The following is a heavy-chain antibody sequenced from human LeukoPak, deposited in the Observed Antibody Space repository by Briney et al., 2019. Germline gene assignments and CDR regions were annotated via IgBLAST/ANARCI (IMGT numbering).Heavy chain of an antibody. CDR2: IYYSGST. CDR3: ARTDSNGYYADY. V-gene: IGHV4-34*01. D-gene: IGHD3-22*01. CDR1: GGSFSGYY. Sequence: PSETLSLTCAVYGGSFSGYYWSWIRQPPGKGLEWIGYIYYSGSTYYNPSLKSRVIISVDTSKNQFSLKLSSVTAADTAVYYCARTDSNGYYADYWGQGTLVTVSS. J-gene: IGHJ4*02.